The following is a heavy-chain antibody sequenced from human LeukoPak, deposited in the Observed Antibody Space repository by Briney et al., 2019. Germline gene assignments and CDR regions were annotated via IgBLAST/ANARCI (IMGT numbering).Heavy chain of an antibody. D-gene: IGHD2/OR15-2a*01. CDR3: ARDNKVY. CDR1: GFTFSSYA. Sequence: PGGSLRPSCAASGFTFSSYAMHWVRQAPGKGLEWVAVISYDGSNKYYADSVKGRFTISRDNSKNTLYLQMNSLRAEDTAVYYCARDNKVYWGQGTLVTVSS. J-gene: IGHJ4*02. CDR2: ISYDGSNK. V-gene: IGHV3-30-3*01.